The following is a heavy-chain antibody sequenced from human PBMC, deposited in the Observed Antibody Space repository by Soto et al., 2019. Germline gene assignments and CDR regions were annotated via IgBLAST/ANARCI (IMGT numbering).Heavy chain of an antibody. CDR2: IDYSGGTT. Sequence: GGSLRLSCAASGFTFSRLAMGWVRQAPGKGLEWVSVIDYSGGTTYYTDSVKGRFTISRDNSKKMLFLQMNSLRAEDTAVYFCAKDATRTDGWYYFDYWGQGALVTVSS. D-gene: IGHD6-19*01. J-gene: IGHJ4*02. CDR1: GFTFSRLA. V-gene: IGHV3-23*01. CDR3: AKDATRTDGWYYFDY.